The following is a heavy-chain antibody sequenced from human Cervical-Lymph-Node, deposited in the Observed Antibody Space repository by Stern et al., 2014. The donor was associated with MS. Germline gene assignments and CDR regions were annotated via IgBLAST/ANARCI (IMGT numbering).Heavy chain of an antibody. V-gene: IGHV1-69*01. J-gene: IGHJ4*02. CDR2: IIPFFGTT. CDR1: GGTFSNYG. CDR3: TASGGGPHDYYFEW. D-gene: IGHD2-21*02. Sequence: VQLVESGDEAKKPGSSVKVFCKTLGGTFSNYGFFWVRQAPGQGLEWMGGIIPFFGTTNYAQKFQGRVTITADESTSTVYMELRSLRSADSAIYYCTASGGGPHDYYFEWWGQGTLVTVSS.